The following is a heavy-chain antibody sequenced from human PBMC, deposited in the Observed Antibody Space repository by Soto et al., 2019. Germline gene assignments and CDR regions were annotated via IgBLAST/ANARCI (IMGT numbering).Heavy chain of an antibody. CDR2: ISSSSSYI. CDR1: GFTFSSYS. Sequence: GGSLRLSCAASGFTFSSYSMNWVRQAPGKGLEWVSSISSSSSYIYYADSVKGRFTISRDNAKNSLYLQMNSLRAEDTAVYYCARFGGNSPYYYYGMDVWGQGTTVTVSS. V-gene: IGHV3-21*01. J-gene: IGHJ6*02. D-gene: IGHD2-21*02. CDR3: ARFGGNSPYYYYGMDV.